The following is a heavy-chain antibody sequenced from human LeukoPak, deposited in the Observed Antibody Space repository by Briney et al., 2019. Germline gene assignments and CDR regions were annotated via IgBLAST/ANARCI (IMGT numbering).Heavy chain of an antibody. D-gene: IGHD5-18*01. J-gene: IGHJ4*02. V-gene: IGHV1-18*01. Sequence: ASVRVSCKASGYTFTSYGISWVRQAPGQGLEWMGWISAYNGNTNYAQKLQGRVTMTTDASTSTAYMELRSLRSDDTAVYYCARNVDTAMVYEDPIFGYWGQGTLVTVSS. CDR3: ARNVDTAMVYEDPIFGY. CDR2: ISAYNGNT. CDR1: GYTFTSYG.